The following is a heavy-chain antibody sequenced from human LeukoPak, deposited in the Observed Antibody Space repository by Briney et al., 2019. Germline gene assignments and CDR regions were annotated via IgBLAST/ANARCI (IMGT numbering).Heavy chain of an antibody. J-gene: IGHJ4*02. V-gene: IGHV4-59*01. D-gene: IGHD3-22*01. CDR2: IYYSGST. CDR3: ARVDSSGYYSFDY. Sequence: IPSETLSLTCTVSGVSISSYYWSWIRQPPGKGLEWIGYIYYSGSTNYNPSLKSRVTISVDTSKNQFSLKLSSVTAADTAVYYCARVDSSGYYSFDYWGQGTLVTVSS. CDR1: GVSISSYY.